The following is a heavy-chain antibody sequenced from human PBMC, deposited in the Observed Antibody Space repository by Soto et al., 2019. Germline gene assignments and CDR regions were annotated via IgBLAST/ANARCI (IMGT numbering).Heavy chain of an antibody. J-gene: IGHJ1*01. CDR1: GFTFTDYW. V-gene: IGHV3-7*03. Sequence: SLRLSCAASGFTFTDYWMSWVRQAPGKGLEWVANLNQGGNEKNYLDSVKGRFTISRDNAKNSVYLQLNSLRAEDTAVYYCVKDESINWYSGHFRHWGQGTLVTVSS. CDR2: LNQGGNEK. D-gene: IGHD6-13*01. CDR3: VKDESINWYSGHFRH.